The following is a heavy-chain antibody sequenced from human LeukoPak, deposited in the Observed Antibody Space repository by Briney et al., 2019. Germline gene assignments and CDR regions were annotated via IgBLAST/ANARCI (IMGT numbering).Heavy chain of an antibody. CDR2: IFYSGDT. CDR3: GCSVPPEDV. Sequence: PSETLCLTCAVSGVSVSSDYYAWSWIRQTPGKGLEWIGYIFYSGDTYYNPSRKSRTTILVDSSKNQFSLKSNSGAAGDTAVYYSGCSVPPEDVWGRGTTVMVSS. J-gene: IGHJ6*02. V-gene: IGHV4-30-4*01. D-gene: IGHD2-15*01. CDR1: GVSVSSDYYA.